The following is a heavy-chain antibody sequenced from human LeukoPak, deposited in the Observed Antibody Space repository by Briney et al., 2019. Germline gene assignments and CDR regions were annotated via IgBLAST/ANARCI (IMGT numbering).Heavy chain of an antibody. D-gene: IGHD6-19*01. CDR1: GYTFTAYY. J-gene: IGHJ3*02. CDR2: MNPNSGNT. V-gene: IGHV1-8*02. Sequence: GASVKVSCKASGYTFTAYYMHWVRQATGQGLEWMGWMNPNSGNTGYAQKFQGRVTMTRNTSISTAYMELSSLRSEDTAVYYCARGWGIAVAAIPDIWGQGTMVTVSS. CDR3: ARGWGIAVAAIPDI.